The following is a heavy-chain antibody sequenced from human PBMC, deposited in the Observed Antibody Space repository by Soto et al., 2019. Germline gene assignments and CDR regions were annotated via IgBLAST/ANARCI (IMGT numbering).Heavy chain of an antibody. CDR1: GFTFSSYS. J-gene: IGHJ6*02. Sequence: NPGGSLRLSCAASGFTFSSYSMNWVRQAPGKGLEWVSSISSSSSYIYYADSVKGRFTISRDNAKNSLYLQMNSLRAEDTAVYYCASLHPENYGMDVWGQGTTVTVSS. D-gene: IGHD4-4*01. V-gene: IGHV3-21*01. CDR3: ASLHPENYGMDV. CDR2: ISSSSSYI.